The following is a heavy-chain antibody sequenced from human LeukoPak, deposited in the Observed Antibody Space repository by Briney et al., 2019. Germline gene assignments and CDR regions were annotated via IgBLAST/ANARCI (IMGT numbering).Heavy chain of an antibody. V-gene: IGHV4-38-2*01. J-gene: IGHJ4*02. CDR3: ARAYDSSGKIDY. CDR2: IYHTGST. D-gene: IGHD3-22*01. Sequence: ASETLSLTCAVSGYSISSGYYWGWIRLPPGKGLEWIGSIYHTGSTYYNPSLKSRVTISLDTSKNQFSLKLSSVTAADTAVYYCARAYDSSGKIDYWGQGTLVTVSS. CDR1: GYSISSGYY.